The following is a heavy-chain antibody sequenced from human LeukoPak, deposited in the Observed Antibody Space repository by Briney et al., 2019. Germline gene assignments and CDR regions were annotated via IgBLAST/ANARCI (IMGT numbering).Heavy chain of an antibody. CDR2: ISSSSSYI. Sequence: PGGSLRLSCAASGFTFSSYSMNWVRQAPGKGLEWVSSISSSSSYIYYADSVKGRFTISRDNAKNSLYLQMNSLRAEDTAVYYCARETNDDVWGSLGYFDYWGQGTLVTVSS. V-gene: IGHV3-21*01. CDR1: GFTFSSYS. CDR3: ARETNDDVWGSLGYFDY. D-gene: IGHD3-16*01. J-gene: IGHJ4*02.